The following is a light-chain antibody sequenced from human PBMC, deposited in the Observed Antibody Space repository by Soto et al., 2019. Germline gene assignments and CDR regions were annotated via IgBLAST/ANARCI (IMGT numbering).Light chain of an antibody. CDR2: DVN. J-gene: IGLJ2*01. Sequence: QSALTQPASVSGSPGQSITISCTGTSSDVGGYNYVSWYQQHPGKAPKLMIYDVNNRPSGVSNRFSGSSSGNTASLTISGPQAEDEADYYCSSYISSSTLVFGGGTKVTVL. CDR3: SSYISSSTLV. CDR1: SSDVGGYNY. V-gene: IGLV2-14*01.